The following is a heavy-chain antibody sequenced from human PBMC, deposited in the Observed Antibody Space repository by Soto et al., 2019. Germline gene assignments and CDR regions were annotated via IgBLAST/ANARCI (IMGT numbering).Heavy chain of an antibody. J-gene: IGHJ4*02. D-gene: IGHD6-19*01. CDR1: GCTFIGYW. Sequence: GGPQRVSCAAAGCTFIGYWRYWVRQAPGKGLVWVSRTNSDGSDTTYADSVKGRFTISRDNAKNALYLQMNSLRAEDTAVYYCARDRGWSLFDYWGQGTLVTVSS. CDR3: ARDRGWSLFDY. V-gene: IGHV3-74*01. CDR2: TNSDGSDT.